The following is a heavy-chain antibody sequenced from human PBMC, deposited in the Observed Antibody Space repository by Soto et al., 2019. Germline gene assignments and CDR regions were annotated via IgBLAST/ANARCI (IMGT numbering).Heavy chain of an antibody. CDR2: INHSGST. Sequence: PSETLSLTCAVYGGSFSGYYWSWIRQPPGKGLEWIGEINHSGSTNYNPSLKSRVTISVDTSKNQFSLKLSSVTAADTAVYYCARGTGAATGTSLDHSYGMDVWGQGTTVTGSS. V-gene: IGHV4-34*01. CDR3: ARGTGAATGTSLDHSYGMDV. D-gene: IGHD6-13*01. CDR1: GGSFSGYY. J-gene: IGHJ6*02.